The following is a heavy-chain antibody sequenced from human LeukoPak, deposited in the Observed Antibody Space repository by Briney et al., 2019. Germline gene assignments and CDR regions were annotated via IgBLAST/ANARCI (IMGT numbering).Heavy chain of an antibody. CDR1: GYTFTGYY. CDR3: ARDKPSSFGYSSSWAFDY. J-gene: IGHJ4*02. D-gene: IGHD6-13*01. CDR2: INPSGGST. V-gene: IGHV1-46*01. Sequence: ASVKVSCKASGYTFTGYYMHWVRQAPGRGLEWMGIINPSGGSTSYAQKFQGRVTMTRDTSTSTVYMELSSLRSEDTAVYYCARDKPSSFGYSSSWAFDYWGQGTLVTVSS.